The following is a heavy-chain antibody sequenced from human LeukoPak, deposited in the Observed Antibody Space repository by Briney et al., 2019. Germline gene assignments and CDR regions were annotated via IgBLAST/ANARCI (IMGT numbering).Heavy chain of an antibody. CDR1: GGSISSSSYY. CDR3: ARDGGYSGIFDY. Sequence: PSETLSLTYTVSGGSISSSSYYWGWIRQPPGKGLEWIGSMSYGGTTYYNPSLRSRVTISVDRSKNQFSLNLSSVTAADTAVYYCARDGGYSGIFDYWGQGTLVTVSS. D-gene: IGHD2-15*01. CDR2: MSYGGTT. J-gene: IGHJ4*02. V-gene: IGHV4-39*07.